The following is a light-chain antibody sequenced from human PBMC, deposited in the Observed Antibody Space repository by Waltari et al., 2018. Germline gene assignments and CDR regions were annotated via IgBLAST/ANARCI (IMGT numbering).Light chain of an antibody. J-gene: IGLJ1*01. CDR1: SNAVGSYNL. V-gene: IGLV2-23*01. CDR3: CSYAGSIFV. Sequence: QSALTQPASVSGSPGQSITISCPWTSNAVGSYNLVSWYQQHPGKAPKLIIYEANKRPSGISNRLSGSKSGNTASLTISGLEAEDEAEYYCCSYAGSIFVFGTGTKVTVL. CDR2: EAN.